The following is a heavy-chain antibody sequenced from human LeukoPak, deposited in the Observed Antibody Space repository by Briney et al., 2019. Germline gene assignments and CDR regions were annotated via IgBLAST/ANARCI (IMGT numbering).Heavy chain of an antibody. CDR2: INHSGST. J-gene: IGHJ4*02. V-gene: IGHV4-34*01. Sequence: PSETLSLTCAVYGGSFSGYYWSWIRQPPGKGLEWIGEINHSGSTNYNPSLKSRVTISVDTSKNQFSLKLSSVTAADTAVYYCVRRPSSGGWYLLDYWGQGTLVTVSS. D-gene: IGHD6-19*01. CDR3: VRRPSSGGWYLLDY. CDR1: GGSFSGYY.